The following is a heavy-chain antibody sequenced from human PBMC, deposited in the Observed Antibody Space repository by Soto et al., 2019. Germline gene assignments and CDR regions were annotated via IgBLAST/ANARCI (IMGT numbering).Heavy chain of an antibody. CDR3: ARDHSDYPFDY. Sequence: QVQLQESGPGLVKPSQTLSLTCTVSGGSISSGGYYWSWIRQHPGKGMEWIGYIYSSGSTYYNPSLKSRVTISVDTSKNQFSLKLSSVTAADTAVYYCARDHSDYPFDYWGQGTLVTVSS. CDR1: GGSISSGGYY. J-gene: IGHJ4*02. V-gene: IGHV4-31*03. D-gene: IGHD4-4*01. CDR2: IYSSGST.